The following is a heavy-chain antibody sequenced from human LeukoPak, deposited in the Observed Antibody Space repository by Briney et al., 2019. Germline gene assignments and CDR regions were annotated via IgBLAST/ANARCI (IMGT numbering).Heavy chain of an antibody. CDR3: AKAAGYSSGWPYYYYGMDV. V-gene: IGHV3-30*18. D-gene: IGHD6-19*01. Sequence: GSLRLSCAASGFTFSCYGMHWVRQAPGKGQELVAVISYDGSNKYYADSVKGRFTISRDNSKNTLYLQMNSPRAEDTAVYYCAKAAGYSSGWPYYYYGMDVWGQVTTVTVSS. CDR1: GFTFSCYG. CDR2: ISYDGSNK. J-gene: IGHJ6*02.